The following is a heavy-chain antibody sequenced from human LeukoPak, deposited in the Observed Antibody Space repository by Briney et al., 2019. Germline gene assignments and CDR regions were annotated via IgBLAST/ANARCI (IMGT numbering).Heavy chain of an antibody. Sequence: GGSLRLSCAASGFTFGDYAMHWVRQAPGKGLEWVSSISWNSGTIDYVDSVKGRFTISRDNAKNSLYLQMNGLRSEDTALYYCAKAGCSFNSRYSNCWGQGTPVTVSS. CDR3: AKAGCSFNSRYSNC. CDR2: ISWNSGTI. D-gene: IGHD2-2*02. CDR1: GFTFGDYA. J-gene: IGHJ4*02. V-gene: IGHV3-9*01.